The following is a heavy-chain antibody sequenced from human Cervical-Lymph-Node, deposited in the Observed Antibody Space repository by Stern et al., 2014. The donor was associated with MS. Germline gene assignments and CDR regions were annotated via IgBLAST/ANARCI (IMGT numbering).Heavy chain of an antibody. J-gene: IGHJ4*02. Sequence: QVQLVESGPGLVKPSETLSLTCAVSGGSISSRYWGWIRQPPGKGLEWIGLISNNGDTQYNPSLRSRVTISLDTSKNQFSLTVTSGTAADTAVYYCARLSTAVDFWGRGTLVTVSS. CDR2: ISNNGDT. CDR1: GGSISSRY. V-gene: IGHV4-59*08. CDR3: ARLSTAVDF.